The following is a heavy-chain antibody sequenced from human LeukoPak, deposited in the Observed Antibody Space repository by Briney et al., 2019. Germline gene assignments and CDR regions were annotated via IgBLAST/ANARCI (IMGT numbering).Heavy chain of an antibody. CDR1: GYTFTGYY. CDR2: INPNSGGT. J-gene: IGHJ4*02. D-gene: IGHD2-2*01. CDR3: ARVCSSTSCYDDY. Sequence: GASVKVSCKASGYTFTGYYMHWVRQAPGQGLEGMGWINPNSGGTNYAQTFQGRGTMTRNTSISTAYMELSRLRSDDTAVYYCARVCSSTSCYDDYWGQGTLVTVSS. V-gene: IGHV1-2*02.